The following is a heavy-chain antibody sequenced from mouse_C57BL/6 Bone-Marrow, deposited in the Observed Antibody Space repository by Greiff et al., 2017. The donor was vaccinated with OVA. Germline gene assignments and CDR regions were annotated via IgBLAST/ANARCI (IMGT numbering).Heavy chain of an antibody. Sequence: VQLQQSGAELVRPGASVKLSCTASGFTIKDDYMHWVKQRPEQGLEWIGWIDPENGDTEYASKFQGKATITADTSSNTAYLQLSSLTSEDTAVYYCTTKGWLLHAMDYWGQGTSVTGSS. CDR1: GFTIKDDY. CDR2: IDPENGDT. D-gene: IGHD2-3*01. V-gene: IGHV14-4*01. CDR3: TTKGWLLHAMDY. J-gene: IGHJ4*01.